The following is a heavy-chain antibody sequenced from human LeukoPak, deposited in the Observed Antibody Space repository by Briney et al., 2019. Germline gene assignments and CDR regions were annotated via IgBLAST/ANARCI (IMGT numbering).Heavy chain of an antibody. V-gene: IGHV3-23*01. CDR2: ISDSGGDT. CDR1: GFTFSSYA. D-gene: IGHD6-13*01. Sequence: PGGSLRLSCAASGFTFSSYAMTWVRQAPGEVPEWVSAISDSGGDTNYADSVKGRFTISRDNSKNTLYLQMNSLRAEDTAVYYCAKGYSSNWYYFHCWGQGTLVTVSS. CDR3: AKGYSSNWYYFHC. J-gene: IGHJ4*02.